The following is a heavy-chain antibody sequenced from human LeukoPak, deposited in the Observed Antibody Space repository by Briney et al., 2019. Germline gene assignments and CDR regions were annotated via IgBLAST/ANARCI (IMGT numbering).Heavy chain of an antibody. CDR2: IYDSGST. CDR3: ARRQTGTSYFDY. CDR1: GGSISSYY. J-gene: IGHJ4*02. Sequence: SETLSLTCTVSGGSISSYYWSWIRQPPGKGLEWIGNIYDSGSTNYNPSLKSRLTISVDTSKNQFSLKLSSVTAADTAVYYCARRQTGTSYFDYWGQGTLVTVSS. V-gene: IGHV4-59*08. D-gene: IGHD1-1*01.